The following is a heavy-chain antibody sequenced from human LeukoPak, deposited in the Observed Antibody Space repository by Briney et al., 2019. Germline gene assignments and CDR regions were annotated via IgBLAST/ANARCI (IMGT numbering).Heavy chain of an antibody. D-gene: IGHD1-1*01. CDR3: AAGTPWDYYMDV. Sequence: ASVKVSCKASGYTFTSYGISWVRQAPGQRLEWMGWISAYNGNTDYAQKLQGRVTMTTDTSTSTAYMELRSLRSDDTAVYYCAAGTPWDYYMDVWGKGTTVTVSS. J-gene: IGHJ6*03. V-gene: IGHV1-18*01. CDR2: ISAYNGNT. CDR1: GYTFTSYG.